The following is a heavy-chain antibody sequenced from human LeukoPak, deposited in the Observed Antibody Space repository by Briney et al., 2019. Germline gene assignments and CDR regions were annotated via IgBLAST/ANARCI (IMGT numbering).Heavy chain of an antibody. D-gene: IGHD6-13*01. J-gene: IGHJ4*02. CDR1: GYSISSGSY. Sequence: SGTLSLTCAVSGYSISSGSYWGWVRQPPGKGLEWIGSIYHSGDTYYNPSLRSRLTISVDKFKNQFSLKLTSMTAADTAMYYCSRQGSRSWYGDFDYWGRGTLVTVSS. CDR3: SRQGSRSWYGDFDY. CDR2: IYHSGDT. V-gene: IGHV4-38-2*01.